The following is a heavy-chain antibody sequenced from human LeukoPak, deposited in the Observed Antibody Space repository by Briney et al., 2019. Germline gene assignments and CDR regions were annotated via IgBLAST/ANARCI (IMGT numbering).Heavy chain of an antibody. Sequence: PGGSLRLSCAASGFTFSSYAMHWVRQAPGKGLEYVSAISSNGGSTYYANSVKGRFTISRDNSKNTLYLQMGSLRAEDMAVYYCARVHGAYYGSGSYYRSYFDYWGQGTLVTVSS. CDR1: GFTFSSYA. CDR2: ISSNGGST. D-gene: IGHD3-10*01. J-gene: IGHJ4*02. CDR3: ARVHGAYYGSGSYYRSYFDY. V-gene: IGHV3-64*01.